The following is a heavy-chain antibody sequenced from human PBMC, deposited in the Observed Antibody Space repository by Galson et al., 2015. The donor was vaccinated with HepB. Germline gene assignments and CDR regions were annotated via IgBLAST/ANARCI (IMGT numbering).Heavy chain of an antibody. CDR1: GFTFSSYA. Sequence: SLRLSCAASGFTFSSYAMHWVRQAPGKGLEWVAVISYDGSNKYYADSVKGRFTISRDNSKNTLYLQMNSLRAEDTAVYYCARETAKFMETAAPDAFDIWGQGTMVTVSS. V-gene: IGHV3-30-3*01. CDR3: ARETAKFMETAAPDAFDI. CDR2: ISYDGSNK. J-gene: IGHJ3*02. D-gene: IGHD1-1*01.